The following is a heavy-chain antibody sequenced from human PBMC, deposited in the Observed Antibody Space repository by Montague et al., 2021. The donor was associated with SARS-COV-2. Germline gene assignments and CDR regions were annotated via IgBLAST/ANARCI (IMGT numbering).Heavy chain of an antibody. J-gene: IGHJ4*02. CDR2: IYTSGTT. CDR3: ARAHSGSWAPLDN. CDR1: GGSISSGSYY. V-gene: IGHV4-61*02. D-gene: IGHD5-12*01. Sequence: TRSLTCTVSGGSISSGSYYWSWIRQPAGKGLEWIGRIYTSGTTDYSFSLKSRVTISVDTSKNQFSLKLTSVTAADTAVYYCARAHSGSWAPLDNWGQGSLVTVSS.